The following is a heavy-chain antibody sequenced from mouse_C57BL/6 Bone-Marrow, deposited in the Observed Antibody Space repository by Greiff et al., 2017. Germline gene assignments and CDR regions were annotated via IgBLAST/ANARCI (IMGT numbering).Heavy chain of an antibody. CDR3: TTGYDYDRAWCAY. D-gene: IGHD2-4*01. CDR2: IDPENGDT. CDR1: GFNIKDDY. Sequence: VQLQQSGAELVRPGASVKLSCTASGFNIKDDYMHWVKQRPEQGLEWIGWIDPENGDTEYASKFQGKATITADTSSNTAYLQLSSLTYEDTAVDYCTTGYDYDRAWCAYWGQVTLVTVSA. V-gene: IGHV14-4*01. J-gene: IGHJ3*01.